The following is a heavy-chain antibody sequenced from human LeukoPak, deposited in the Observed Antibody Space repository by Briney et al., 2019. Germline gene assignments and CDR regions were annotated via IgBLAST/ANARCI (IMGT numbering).Heavy chain of an antibody. J-gene: IGHJ4*02. CDR3: ARGADGAFDY. V-gene: IGHV3-7*01. D-gene: IGHD5-24*01. Sequence: GGSLRLSCAASGFTFSSYWMNWARQAPGKGLEWVASINHNGNVNYYVDSVKGRFTISRDNAKNSLYLQMNSLRAEDTAVYYCARGADGAFDYWGQGIVVTVSP. CDR2: INHNGNVN. CDR1: GFTFSSYW.